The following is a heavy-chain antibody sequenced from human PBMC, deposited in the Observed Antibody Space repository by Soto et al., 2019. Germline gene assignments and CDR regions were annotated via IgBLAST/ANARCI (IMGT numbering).Heavy chain of an antibody. Sequence: QVKLVQSGAEEKKPGASVKVSCKASGYTFTSYAMHWVRQAPGQRLEWMGWINAGNGNTKYSQKFQGRVTITRDTSARTASLALSSLRSEATAVYYCARAPGGSSSFVDYWGQGTLVTVSS. CDR2: INAGNGNT. V-gene: IGHV1-3*05. J-gene: IGHJ4*02. D-gene: IGHD6-6*01. CDR1: GYTFTSYA. CDR3: ARAPGGSSSFVDY.